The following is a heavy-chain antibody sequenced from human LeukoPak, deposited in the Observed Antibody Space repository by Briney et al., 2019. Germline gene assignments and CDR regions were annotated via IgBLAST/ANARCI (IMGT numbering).Heavy chain of an antibody. V-gene: IGHV3-43*01. Sequence: GGSLRLPCAASGFTFDDYTMHWVRQAPGKGLEWVSLISWDGGSTYYADSVKGRFTISRDNSKNSLYLQMNSLRTEDTALYYCAKDIRRFGVGRVVAGGFDYWGQGTLVTVSS. J-gene: IGHJ4*02. CDR1: GFTFDDYT. CDR2: ISWDGGST. D-gene: IGHD3-10*01. CDR3: AKDIRRFGVGRVVAGGFDY.